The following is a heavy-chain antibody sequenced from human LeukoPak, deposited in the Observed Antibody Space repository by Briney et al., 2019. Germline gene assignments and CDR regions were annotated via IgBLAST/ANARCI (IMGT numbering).Heavy chain of an antibody. J-gene: IGHJ4*02. CDR1: GGTFSSYA. V-gene: IGHV1-69*04. CDR2: IIPILGIA. CDR3: AIPTYYYDSSALD. D-gene: IGHD3-22*01. Sequence: SVKVSCKASGGTFSSYAISWVRQAPGQGLEWMGRIIPILGIANYAQKFQGRVTIIADKSTSTAYMELSSLRSEDTAVYYCAIPTYYYDSSALDWGQGTLVTVSS.